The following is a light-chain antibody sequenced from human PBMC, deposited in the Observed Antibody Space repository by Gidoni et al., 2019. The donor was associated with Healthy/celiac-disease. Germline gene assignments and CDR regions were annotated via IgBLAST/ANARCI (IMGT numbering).Light chain of an antibody. V-gene: IGKV3D-11*02. CDR3: QNGVT. J-gene: IGKJ4*01. CDR2: DAS. CDR1: QSVSSY. Sequence: EIVLTQSPATLSLSPGERATLSCRASQSVSSYLAWYQQKPGQAPRLLIYDASNRATGIPARFSGSGPGTDFTLTISSLEPEDFAVYYCQNGVTFGGXTKVEIK.